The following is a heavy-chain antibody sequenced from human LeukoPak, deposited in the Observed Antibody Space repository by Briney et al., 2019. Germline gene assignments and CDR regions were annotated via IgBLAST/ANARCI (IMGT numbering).Heavy chain of an antibody. CDR2: IYYSGST. CDR3: ARDRGDSSGYLDDAFDI. Sequence: SETLSLTCTVSGGSISSSSYYWGWIRQPPGKGLEWIGSIYYSGSTYYNPSLKSRVTISVDTSKNQFSLKLSSVTAADTAVYYCARDRGDSSGYLDDAFDIWGQGTTVTVSS. V-gene: IGHV4-39*02. D-gene: IGHD3-22*01. J-gene: IGHJ3*02. CDR1: GGSISSSSYY.